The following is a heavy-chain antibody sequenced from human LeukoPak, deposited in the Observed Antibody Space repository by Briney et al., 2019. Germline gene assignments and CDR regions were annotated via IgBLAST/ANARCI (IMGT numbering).Heavy chain of an antibody. CDR3: AKDVSVIQGYFDH. V-gene: IGHV3-23*01. Sequence: PGGSLRLSCAASGFTFSSYAMSWARQAPGKGLEWVSVISDNGDNTYYADSVKGRFTISRDNSKNTLYLQMNSLRAEDTAVYYCAKDVSVIQGYFDHWGQGTLVTVSS. CDR2: ISDNGDNT. J-gene: IGHJ4*02. D-gene: IGHD2-21*01. CDR1: GFTFSSYA.